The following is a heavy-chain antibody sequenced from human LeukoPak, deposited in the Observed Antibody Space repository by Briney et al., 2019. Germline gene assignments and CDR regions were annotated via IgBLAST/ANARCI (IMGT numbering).Heavy chain of an antibody. J-gene: IGHJ5*02. V-gene: IGHV4-61*02. CDR1: GGSISSGSYY. Sequence: SEALSLTCTVSGGSISSGSYYWSWIRQPAGKGLEWIGRIYTSGSTNYNPSLKSRVTISVDTSKNQFSLKLSSVTAADTAVYYCARVLYCSGLNWFEPWGQGTLVTVSS. CDR3: ARVLYCSGLNWFEP. CDR2: IYTSGST. D-gene: IGHD6-19*01.